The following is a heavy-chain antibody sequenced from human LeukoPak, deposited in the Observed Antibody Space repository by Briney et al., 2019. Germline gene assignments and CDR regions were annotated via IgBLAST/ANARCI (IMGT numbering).Heavy chain of an antibody. CDR2: IYTSGST. Sequence: GSLRLSCAASGFTFSSYGMHWIRQPAGKGLEWIGRIYTSGSTNYNPSLKSRVTISVDTSKNQFSLKLSSVTAADTAVYYCARETYQLLYYYYYMDVWGKGTTVTVSS. CDR1: GFTFSSYG. CDR3: ARETYQLLYYYYYMDV. J-gene: IGHJ6*03. D-gene: IGHD2-2*01. V-gene: IGHV4-4*07.